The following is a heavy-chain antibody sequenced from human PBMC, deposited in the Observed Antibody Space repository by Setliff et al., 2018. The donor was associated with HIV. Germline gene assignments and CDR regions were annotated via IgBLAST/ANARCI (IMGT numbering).Heavy chain of an antibody. CDR2: IYSVGIT. J-gene: IGHJ3*02. CDR3: ARSKGHLYYDDDTGYVLRAFDI. CDR1: GFTVSSNS. D-gene: IGHD3-22*01. Sequence: PGGSLRLSCAASGFTVSSNSMSWVRQAPGKGLEWVSVIYSVGITYYTDSVKGRFTISRDNSKNTLYLQMNSLRAEDTAVYCCARSKGHLYYDDDTGYVLRAFDIWGQGTMVTVSS. V-gene: IGHV3-53*01.